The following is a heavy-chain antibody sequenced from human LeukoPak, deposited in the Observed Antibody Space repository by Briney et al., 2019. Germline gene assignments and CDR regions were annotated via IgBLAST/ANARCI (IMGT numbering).Heavy chain of an antibody. CDR2: IYASGST. CDR1: GGSISSDSSY. D-gene: IGHD5-24*01. CDR3: AREHRDGYPNFDY. J-gene: IGHJ4*02. Sequence: SETLSLTCSVSGGSISSDSSYWSWIWQPAGKGLEWIGRIYASGSTNYNPSLKSRVTISVDTSKNQFSLKLRSVTAADTAVYYCAREHRDGYPNFDYWGQGTLVTVSS. V-gene: IGHV4-61*02.